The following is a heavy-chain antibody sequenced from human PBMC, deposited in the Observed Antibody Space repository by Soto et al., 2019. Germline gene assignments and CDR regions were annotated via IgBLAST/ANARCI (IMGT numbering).Heavy chain of an antibody. J-gene: IGHJ3*02. Sequence: PGGSLRLSCAASGFTFSSYAMSWVRQAPGKGLERVSVICCSGGSTYYADSVNGRFTISRDNSNNTLFLQMNSLRADDTAVYYCAKCGAGGYYDSSGYYWVDAFDIWGQGTMVTVSS. V-gene: IGHV3-23*01. CDR1: GFTFSSYA. CDR3: AKCGAGGYYDSSGYYWVDAFDI. CDR2: ICCSGGST. D-gene: IGHD3-22*01.